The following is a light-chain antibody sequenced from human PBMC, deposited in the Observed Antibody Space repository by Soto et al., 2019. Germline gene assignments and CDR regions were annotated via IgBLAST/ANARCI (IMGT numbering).Light chain of an antibody. CDR2: DTS. CDR3: GTWDTALSAGK. V-gene: IGLV1-51*01. J-gene: IGLJ3*02. Sequence: QSVLTQPPSVSAATGQRVIISCSGSDSNVGNNYVSWYQQFPGAPPKLLIYDTSKRPSWISDRFSASKSVTSATLIISSLQTGDEAHYYCGTWDTALSAGKFGGGTKLTVL. CDR1: DSNVGNNY.